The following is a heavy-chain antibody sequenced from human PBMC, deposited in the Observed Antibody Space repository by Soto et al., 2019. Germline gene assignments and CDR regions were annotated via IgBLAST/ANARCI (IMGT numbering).Heavy chain of an antibody. D-gene: IGHD3-16*01. CDR2: ISYDGIGK. CDR1: GFTFSSYG. J-gene: IGHJ4*02. V-gene: IGHV3-30-3*01. CDR3: ASIYYYSLTQYLDY. Sequence: GGSLRLSCAASGFTFSSYGLHWVRQAPGKGLEWVSFISYDGIGKYNADSVKGRFTISRDNSKNTLYLQLTNLRAEDTAVYYCASIYYYSLTQYLDYWGQGTLVTVSS.